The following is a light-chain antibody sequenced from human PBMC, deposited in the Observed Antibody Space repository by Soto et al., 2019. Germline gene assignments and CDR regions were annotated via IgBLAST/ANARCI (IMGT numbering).Light chain of an antibody. CDR1: SSNIGSNT. CDR2: SNN. V-gene: IGLV1-44*01. CDR3: AAWYDSLNGPTWV. Sequence: QAVLTQPPSASGTPGQRVTISCSGSSSNIGSNTVNWYQQLPGTAPKLLIYSNNQRPSGVPDRFSGSKSGTSASLAISGLQSEDEADYYCAAWYDSLNGPTWVFGGGTKLTVL. J-gene: IGLJ3*02.